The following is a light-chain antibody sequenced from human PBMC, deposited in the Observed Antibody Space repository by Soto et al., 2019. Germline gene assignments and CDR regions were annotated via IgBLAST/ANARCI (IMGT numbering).Light chain of an antibody. Sequence: QSALTQPPSASGSPGQSVTISCTGTSSDVGAYNYVSWYRQHPGKAPKLMIYEVSNRPSGVSNRFSGSKSGNTASLTISGLQAEDEADYYCSSYTSRSTLDYVFGSGTKLTVL. CDR2: EVS. V-gene: IGLV2-14*01. CDR3: SSYTSRSTLDYV. J-gene: IGLJ1*01. CDR1: SSDVGAYNY.